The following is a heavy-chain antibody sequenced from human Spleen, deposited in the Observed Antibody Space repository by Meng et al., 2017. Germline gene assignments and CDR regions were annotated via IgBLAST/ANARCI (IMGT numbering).Heavy chain of an antibody. CDR2: IYSGGNT. J-gene: IGHJ4*02. V-gene: IGHV3-53*05. CDR3: AKDSGRYYYDSSGYLDY. Sequence: GESLKISCAASGFTVSHNYMSWVRQAPGKGLEWVSVIYSGGNTYYADSVKGRFTISRDNSKNSLYLQMNSLRAEDTALYYCAKDSGRYYYDSSGYLDYWGQGTLVTVSS. D-gene: IGHD3-22*01. CDR1: GFTVSHNY.